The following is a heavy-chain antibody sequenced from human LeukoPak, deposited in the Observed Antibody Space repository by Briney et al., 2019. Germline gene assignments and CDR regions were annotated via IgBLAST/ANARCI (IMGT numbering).Heavy chain of an antibody. V-gene: IGHV1-46*01. Sequence: ASVKVSCKASGYTFTSYGISWVRQAPGQGLEWMGIINPSGGSTSYAQKFQGRVTMTRDTSTSTVYMELSSLRSEDTAVYYCASTLRYFELDYWGQGTLVTVSS. CDR1: GYTFTSYG. D-gene: IGHD3-9*01. CDR3: ASTLRYFELDY. J-gene: IGHJ4*02. CDR2: INPSGGST.